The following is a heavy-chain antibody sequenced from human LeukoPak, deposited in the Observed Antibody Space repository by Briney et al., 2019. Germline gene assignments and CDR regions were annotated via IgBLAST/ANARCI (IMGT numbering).Heavy chain of an antibody. CDR3: ARTPYYDFWSGYLHY. CDR2: IIPILGIA. CDR1: GGTFSSYA. V-gene: IGHV1-69*04. Sequence: ASVKVSCKASGGTFSSYAISWVRQAPGQGLEWMGRIIPILGIANYAQKFQGRVTITADKSTSTAYMELSSLRSEDTAVYYCARTPYYDFWSGYLHYWGQGTLVTVSS. D-gene: IGHD3-3*01. J-gene: IGHJ4*02.